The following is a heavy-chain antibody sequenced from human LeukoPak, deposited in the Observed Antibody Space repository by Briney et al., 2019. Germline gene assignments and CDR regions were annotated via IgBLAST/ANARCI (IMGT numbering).Heavy chain of an antibody. Sequence: PGGSLRLSCAASGFTFSSYWMSWVRQAPGRGLEWVSSISSSSSYIYYADSVKGRFTISRDNAKNSLYLQMNSLRAEDTAVYYCARDQVNWNYGGNWFDPWGQGTLVTVSS. V-gene: IGHV3-21*01. J-gene: IGHJ5*02. CDR2: ISSSSSYI. D-gene: IGHD1-7*01. CDR1: GFTFSSYW. CDR3: ARDQVNWNYGGNWFDP.